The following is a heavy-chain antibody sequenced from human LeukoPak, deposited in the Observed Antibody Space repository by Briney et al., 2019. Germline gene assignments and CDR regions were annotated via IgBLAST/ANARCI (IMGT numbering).Heavy chain of an antibody. V-gene: IGHV3-7*01. Sequence: GRTLRLSCAASGFTLRDYWMSWVRQAPGKGLKWVADIKEDGSEEFHVGSVRGRFTISRDNAKNSLYLQMNSLRAEDTAVYYCARDDILTGYPTPFDYWGQGTLVTVSS. J-gene: IGHJ4*02. CDR2: IKEDGSEE. CDR1: GFTLRDYW. D-gene: IGHD3-9*01. CDR3: ARDDILTGYPTPFDY.